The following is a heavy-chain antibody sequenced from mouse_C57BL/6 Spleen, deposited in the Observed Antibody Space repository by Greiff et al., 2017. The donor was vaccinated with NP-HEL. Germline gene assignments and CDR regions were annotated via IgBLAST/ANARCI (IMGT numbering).Heavy chain of an antibody. D-gene: IGHD1-1*01. CDR2: IDPETGGT. CDR3: TRDYYGSSYDQFAY. CDR1: GYTFTDYE. Sequence: VQLQQSGAELVRPGASVTLSCKASGYTFTDYEMHWVKQTPVHGLEWIGAIDPETGGTAYNQKFKGQAILTADKSSSTAYMELRSLTSEDSAVYYCTRDYYGSSYDQFAYWGQGTLVTVSA. V-gene: IGHV1-15*01. J-gene: IGHJ3*01.